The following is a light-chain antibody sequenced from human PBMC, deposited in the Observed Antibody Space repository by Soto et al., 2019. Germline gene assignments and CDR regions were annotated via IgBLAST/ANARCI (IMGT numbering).Light chain of an antibody. CDR1: SSDVGGYNY. Sequence: QSALTQPASVSGSPGQSITISCTGTSSDVGGYNYVSWYQQHPGKAPKLMIFDVSNRPSGVSNRFSGSKSGNTASLTISGLQAEDEADYYCYSYTSSSLDVFGTGTKLTVL. V-gene: IGLV2-14*01. J-gene: IGLJ1*01. CDR2: DVS. CDR3: YSYTSSSLDV.